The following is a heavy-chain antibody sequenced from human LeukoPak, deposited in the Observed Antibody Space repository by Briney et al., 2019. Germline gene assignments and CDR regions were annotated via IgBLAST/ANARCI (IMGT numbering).Heavy chain of an antibody. D-gene: IGHD6-19*01. J-gene: IGHJ6*02. V-gene: IGHV4-39*01. Sequence: SETLSLTCTVSGGSISSSSYYWGWIRQPPGKGLEWIGSIYYSGSTYYNPSLKSRVTISVDTSKNQFSLKLSSVTAADTAVYYCARGVIAVADTADYGMDVWGQGTTVTVSS. CDR3: ARGVIAVADTADYGMDV. CDR1: GGSISSSSYY. CDR2: IYYSGST.